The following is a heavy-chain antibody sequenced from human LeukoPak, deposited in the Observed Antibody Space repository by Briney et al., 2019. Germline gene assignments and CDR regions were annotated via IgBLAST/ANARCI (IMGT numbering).Heavy chain of an antibody. Sequence: SGGSLRLSCAASGFTFSSYWMSRVRQAPGKGLEWVANIKQDGSEKYYVDSVKGRFTISRDNAKNSLYLQMNSLRAEDTAVYYCASQISSGWYDFDYWGQGTLVTVSS. CDR3: ASQISSGWYDFDY. V-gene: IGHV3-7*01. CDR2: IKQDGSEK. J-gene: IGHJ4*02. CDR1: GFTFSSYW. D-gene: IGHD6-19*01.